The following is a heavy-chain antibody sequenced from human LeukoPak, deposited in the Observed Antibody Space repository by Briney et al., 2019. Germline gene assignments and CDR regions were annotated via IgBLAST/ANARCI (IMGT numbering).Heavy chain of an antibody. D-gene: IGHD6-19*01. V-gene: IGHV4-59*01. J-gene: IGHJ4*03. Sequence: SETPDVRCTVSGGSISRYYWSWIRQPPGKGLEWIGYIYYSGSTNYNPSLKSRVTISVDTSKNQLSLKLSSVTAADTAVYYCARGRISRGWRFCFEYWANWTLVTVSS. CDR1: GGSISRYY. CDR3: ARGRISRGWRFCFEY. CDR2: IYYSGST.